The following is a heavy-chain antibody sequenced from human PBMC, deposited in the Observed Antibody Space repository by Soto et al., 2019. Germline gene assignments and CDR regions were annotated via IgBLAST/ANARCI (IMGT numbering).Heavy chain of an antibody. V-gene: IGHV4-39*01. CDR3: ARHLFAGRVTYNWFDS. CDR2: FFYSGAT. J-gene: IGHJ5*01. Sequence: SETLSLTCTVSDGSISSRNYYWGWIRQSPGKGLEWIGSFFYSGATYYNPSLKSRVTIFVDMSKNQVSLKLSSVTAADSAVYSCARHLFAGRVTYNWFDSCGQGTLVTGSS. D-gene: IGHD3-10*02. CDR1: DGSISSRNYY.